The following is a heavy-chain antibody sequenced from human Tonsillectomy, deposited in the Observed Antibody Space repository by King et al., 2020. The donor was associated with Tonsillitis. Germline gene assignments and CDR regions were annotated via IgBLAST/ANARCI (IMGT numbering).Heavy chain of an antibody. CDR2: ISAYNGNT. D-gene: IGHD3-22*01. Sequence: QLVQSGAEVKKPGASIKVSCKASGYTFTNYGITWVRQAPGQGLEWMGWISAYNGNTNYAQKLQGRVTMTTDTSTSTAYMELRTLRSDDTAVYYCARGGDPYYYDTRGYFWAGYYYGMDVWGQGTTVTVSS. J-gene: IGHJ6*02. CDR1: GYTFTNYG. V-gene: IGHV1-18*04. CDR3: ARGGDPYYYDTRGYFWAGYYYGMDV.